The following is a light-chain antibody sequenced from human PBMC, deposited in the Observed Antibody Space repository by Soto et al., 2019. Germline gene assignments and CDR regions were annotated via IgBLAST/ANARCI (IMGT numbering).Light chain of an antibody. V-gene: IGKV3-15*01. Sequence: EIVMTQSPATLSVSPGESAALSCRASQSISRNLAWYQHKPGQAPRILIYAASTRAPGIPARFSASGSGTEFTLTISSLQSEDSAVYYCQQLTNWPPVRTFGQGTKVEIK. J-gene: IGKJ1*01. CDR1: QSISRN. CDR2: AAS. CDR3: QQLTNWPPVRT.